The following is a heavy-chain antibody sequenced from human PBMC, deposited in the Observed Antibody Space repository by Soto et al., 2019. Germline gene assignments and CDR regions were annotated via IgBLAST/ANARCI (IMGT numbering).Heavy chain of an antibody. Sequence: GGSLRLSCAASGFTFSSYAMHWVRQAPGKGLEWVAVISYDGSNKYYADSVKGRFTISRDNSKNTLYLQMNSLRAEDTAVYYCAKTTVTTFWPYYFDYWGQGTLVTVSS. CDR3: AKTTVTTFWPYYFDY. CDR1: GFTFSSYA. J-gene: IGHJ4*02. V-gene: IGHV3-30-3*01. D-gene: IGHD4-17*01. CDR2: ISYDGSNK.